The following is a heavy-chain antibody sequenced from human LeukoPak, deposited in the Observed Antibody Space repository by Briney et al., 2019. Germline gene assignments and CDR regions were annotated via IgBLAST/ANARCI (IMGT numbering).Heavy chain of an antibody. CDR1: GFTFSSYW. CDR3: ARGETSDTRHLDY. J-gene: IGHJ4*02. CDR2: IKQDGSEK. V-gene: IGHV3-7*01. Sequence: PGGSLRLSCAASGFTFSSYWMSWVRQAPGKGLEWVANIKQDGSEKNYVDSVKGRFTISRDNAKNSLYLQMNSLRAEDTAVYYCARGETSDTRHLDYWGQGTLVTVSS. D-gene: IGHD1-1*01.